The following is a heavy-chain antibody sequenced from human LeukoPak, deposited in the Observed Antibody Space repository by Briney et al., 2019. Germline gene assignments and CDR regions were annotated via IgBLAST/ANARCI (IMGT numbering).Heavy chain of an antibody. CDR2: ISASGGST. D-gene: IGHD3-10*01. Sequence: PGGSLRLSCAASGFTFINYGLSWVRQAPGKGLEWVSAISASGGSTFYADSVRGRFTVSRDNSRNTLYLQMSSLRADDTAVYYCAKLFGSGTYYNYFDWWGQGTLVTVSS. CDR3: AKLFGSGTYYNYFDW. CDR1: GFTFINYG. V-gene: IGHV3-23*01. J-gene: IGHJ4*02.